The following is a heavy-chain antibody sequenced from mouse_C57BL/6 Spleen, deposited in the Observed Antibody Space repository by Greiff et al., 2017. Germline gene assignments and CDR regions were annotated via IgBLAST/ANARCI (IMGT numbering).Heavy chain of an antibody. CDR1: GYAFSSSW. V-gene: IGHV1-82*01. CDR2: IYPGDGDT. CDR3: ARRPVFDY. J-gene: IGHJ2*01. Sequence: VQLQQSGPELVKPGASVKISCKASGYAFSSSWMNWVKQRPGKGLEWSGRIYPGDGDTNYNGKFKGKATLTADKSSSTAYMQLSSLTSEDSAVYFCARRPVFDYWGQGTTLTVSS.